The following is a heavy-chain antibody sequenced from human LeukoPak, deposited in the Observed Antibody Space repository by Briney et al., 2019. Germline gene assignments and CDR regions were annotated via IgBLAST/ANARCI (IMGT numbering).Heavy chain of an antibody. Sequence: GGSLRLSCPASGLTFSNAWITWVRQAPGRGLEWVGRVKRIIDGETTQYAAPVKGRFVISRDDSKTTVYLQMNSLKTEDTAMYYCTTDSGAYWGQGSLVTVSS. D-gene: IGHD3-10*01. CDR1: GLTFSNAW. J-gene: IGHJ4*02. CDR2: VKRIIDGETT. V-gene: IGHV3-15*01. CDR3: TTDSGAY.